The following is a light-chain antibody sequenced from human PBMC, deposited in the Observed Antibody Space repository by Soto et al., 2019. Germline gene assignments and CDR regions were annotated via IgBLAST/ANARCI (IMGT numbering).Light chain of an antibody. Sequence: DIQMTQSPSTLSGSVGDRVTITFRASQTISSWLAWYQQKPGKAPKLLIYDASTLESGAPSRFSGSGSGTDFTLTISSLQPEDVATYYCQKYNSAPLTFGGGTKVDIK. CDR2: DAS. J-gene: IGKJ4*01. V-gene: IGKV1-5*01. CDR1: QTISSW. CDR3: QKYNSAPLT.